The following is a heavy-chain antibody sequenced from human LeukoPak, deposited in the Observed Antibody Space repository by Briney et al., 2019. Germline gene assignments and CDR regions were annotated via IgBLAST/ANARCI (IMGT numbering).Heavy chain of an antibody. J-gene: IGHJ4*02. V-gene: IGHV3-21*01. CDR1: GFTVSSNY. Sequence: GGSLRLSCAASGFTVSSNYMSWVRQAPGKGLEWVSSISSSSSYIYYADSVKGRFTISRDNAKNSLYLQMNSLRAEDTAVYYCARGGYSGSYYGFDYWGQGTLVTVSS. CDR2: ISSSSSYI. CDR3: ARGGYSGSYYGFDY. D-gene: IGHD1-26*01.